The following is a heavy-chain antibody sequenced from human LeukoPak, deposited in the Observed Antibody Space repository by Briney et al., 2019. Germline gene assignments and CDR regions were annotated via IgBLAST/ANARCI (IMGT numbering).Heavy chain of an antibody. CDR1: GFTVSSNY. CDR3: ARDWGLLDYYGMDV. Sequence: GSLRLSCAASGFTVSSNYMSWVRQAPGKGLEWVSVIYSGGSTYYADSVKGRFTISRDNSKNTLYLQMNSLRAEDTAVYYCARDWGLLDYYGMDVWGKGTTVTVSS. D-gene: IGHD3-16*01. CDR2: IYSGGST. V-gene: IGHV3-53*01. J-gene: IGHJ6*04.